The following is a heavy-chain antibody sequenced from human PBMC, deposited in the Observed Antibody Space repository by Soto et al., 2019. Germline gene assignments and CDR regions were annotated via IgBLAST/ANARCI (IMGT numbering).Heavy chain of an antibody. Sequence: GESLKISCKGSGYSFTSYWISWVRQMPGKGLEWMGRIDPSDSYTNYSPSFQGHVTISADKSISTAYLQWSSLKASDTATYYCASWGYGDYDVYWGQGTLVTVSS. CDR3: ASWGYGDYDVY. CDR1: GYSFTSYW. J-gene: IGHJ4*02. CDR2: IDPSDSYT. V-gene: IGHV5-10-1*01. D-gene: IGHD4-17*01.